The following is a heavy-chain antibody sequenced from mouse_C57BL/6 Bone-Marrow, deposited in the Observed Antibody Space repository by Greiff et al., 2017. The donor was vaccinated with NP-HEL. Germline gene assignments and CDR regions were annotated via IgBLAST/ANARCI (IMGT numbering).Heavy chain of an antibody. Sequence: VQLKQSGAELVRPGASVKLSCTASGFNIKDDYMHWVKQRPEQGLEWIGWIDPENGDTEYASKFQGKATITADTSSNTAYLQLSSLTSEDTAVYYCSTVVEKVYWYFDVWGTGTTVTVSS. CDR2: IDPENGDT. D-gene: IGHD1-1*01. V-gene: IGHV14-4*01. CDR1: GFNIKDDY. CDR3: STVVEKVYWYFDV. J-gene: IGHJ1*03.